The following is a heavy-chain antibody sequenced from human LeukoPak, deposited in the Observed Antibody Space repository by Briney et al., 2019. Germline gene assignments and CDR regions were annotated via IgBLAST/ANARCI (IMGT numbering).Heavy chain of an antibody. D-gene: IGHD6-19*01. J-gene: IGHJ6*03. CDR3: AREGSDWNYYYYMDV. CDR1: GFTFSSYG. CDR2: ISGSGGST. Sequence: GGSLRLSCAASGFTFSSYGMSWVRQAPGKGLEWVSAISGSGGSTYYADSVKGRFTISRDNSKNTLYLQMNSLRAEDTAVYYCAREGSDWNYYYYMDVWGKGTTVTISS. V-gene: IGHV3-23*01.